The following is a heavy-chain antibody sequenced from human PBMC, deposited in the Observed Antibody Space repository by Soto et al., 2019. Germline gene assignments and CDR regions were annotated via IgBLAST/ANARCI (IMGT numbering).Heavy chain of an antibody. J-gene: IGHJ6*02. Sequence: QVQLVQSGAEVKKPGASVKVSCKASGYTFTSYGISWVRQAPGQGLEWMGWISAYNGNTNYAQKLQGRVTMTTDTXXSTAYMERRSLRSDDTAVYYCASSYCGGDCYSVYYYYGMDVWGQGTTVTVSS. CDR1: GYTFTSYG. CDR3: ASSYCGGDCYSVYYYYGMDV. D-gene: IGHD2-21*02. CDR2: ISAYNGNT. V-gene: IGHV1-18*01.